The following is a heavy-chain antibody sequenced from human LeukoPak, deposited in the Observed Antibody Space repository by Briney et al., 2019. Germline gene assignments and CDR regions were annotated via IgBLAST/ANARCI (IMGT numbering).Heavy chain of an antibody. V-gene: IGHV3-21*01. D-gene: IGHD3-10*01. Sequence: PGGSLRLSCAASGFTFSSYSMNWVRQAPGKGLEWVSSISSSSSYIYSADSVKGRFSISRDNAKKSLYLQMNSLRVEDTAFYYCARDRWFGESLPAHFEYWGQGTLVTVSS. CDR2: ISSSSSYI. J-gene: IGHJ4*02. CDR3: ARDRWFGESLPAHFEY. CDR1: GFTFSSYS.